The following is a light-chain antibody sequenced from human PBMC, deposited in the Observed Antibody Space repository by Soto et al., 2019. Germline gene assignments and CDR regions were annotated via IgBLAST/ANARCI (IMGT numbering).Light chain of an antibody. CDR2: GAS. CDR1: QSVSSSY. CDR3: HQYGSSPQT. Sequence: EIVLTQSPGTLSLSPGERATLSCRASQSVSSSYLAWYQQKPGQAPRLLIYGASSRATGIPDRFTGSGSGTDFTLTISRLAPDDFAVYYWHQYGSSPQTFGQGTKVEIK. V-gene: IGKV3-20*01. J-gene: IGKJ1*01.